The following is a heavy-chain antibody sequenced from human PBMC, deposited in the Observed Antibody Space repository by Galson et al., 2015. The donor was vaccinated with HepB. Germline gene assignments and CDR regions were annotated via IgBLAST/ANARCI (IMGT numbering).Heavy chain of an antibody. CDR1: GFTVSTNH. CDR3: ARRDYYDY. CDR2: IYSGGST. D-gene: IGHD3-22*01. J-gene: IGHJ4*02. Sequence: SLRLSCAASGFTVSTNHMSWVRQAPGKGLEWVSVIYSGGSTYYADSVKGRFTISRDNSKNTLYLQMNSLRGEDTAVYYCARRDYYDYWGQGTLVTVSS. V-gene: IGHV3-66*02.